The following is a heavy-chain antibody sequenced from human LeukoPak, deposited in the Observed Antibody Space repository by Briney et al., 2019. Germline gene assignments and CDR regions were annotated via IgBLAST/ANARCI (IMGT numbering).Heavy chain of an antibody. D-gene: IGHD2-2*01. CDR1: GGSISSGSYY. CDR3: ARIYCSSTSCYYFDY. Sequence: SQTLSLTCTVSGGSISSGSYYWSWIRQPAGKGLEWIGRIYTSGSTNYNPSPKSRVTISVDTSKNQFSLKLSSVTAADTAVYYCARIYCSSTSCYYFDYWGQGTLVTVSS. CDR2: IYTSGST. V-gene: IGHV4-61*02. J-gene: IGHJ4*02.